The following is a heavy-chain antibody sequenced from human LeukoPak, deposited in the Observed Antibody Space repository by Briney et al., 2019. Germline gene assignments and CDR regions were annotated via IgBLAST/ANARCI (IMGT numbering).Heavy chain of an antibody. J-gene: IGHJ4*02. CDR3: TRGAGWLIDY. D-gene: IGHD3-16*01. Sequence: NPSETLSLTCTVSDDSISDYYRGWIRQPPGKGLEWIEYFHNSGTSTYSPSLKSRVTISADTSKNQFSLKLNSLTTADTAVYYCTRGAGWLIDYWGQGILVTVSS. CDR2: FHNSGTS. V-gene: IGHV4-59*01. CDR1: DDSISDYY.